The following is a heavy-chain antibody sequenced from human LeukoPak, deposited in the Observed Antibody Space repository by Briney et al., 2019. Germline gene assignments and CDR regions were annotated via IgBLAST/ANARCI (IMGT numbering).Heavy chain of an antibody. V-gene: IGHV3-30*02. J-gene: IGHJ4*02. Sequence: PGGSLRLSCAASGFTFSSYGMHWVRQAPGKGLEWVAFIRYDGSIKHYADSVKGRVTISRDNSKNTLYLQMNSLRVDDTAVYYCTKTGSGWYGDSWGQGTLVTVSS. CDR3: TKTGSGWYGDS. CDR2: IRYDGSIK. CDR1: GFTFSSYG. D-gene: IGHD6-19*01.